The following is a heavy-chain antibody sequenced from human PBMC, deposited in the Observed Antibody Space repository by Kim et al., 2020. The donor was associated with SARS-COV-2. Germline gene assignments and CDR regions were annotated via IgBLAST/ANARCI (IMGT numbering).Heavy chain of an antibody. J-gene: IGHJ6*02. CDR3: ARGLVRGYSYGLTAYYYYGMDV. V-gene: IGHV4-34*01. D-gene: IGHD5-18*01. CDR1: GGSFSGYY. Sequence: SETLSLTCAVYGGSFSGYYWSWIRQPPGKGLEWIGEINHSGSTNYNPSLKSRVTISVDTSKNQFSLKLSSVTAADTAVYYCARGLVRGYSYGLTAYYYYGMDVWGQGTTVTVSS. CDR2: INHSGST.